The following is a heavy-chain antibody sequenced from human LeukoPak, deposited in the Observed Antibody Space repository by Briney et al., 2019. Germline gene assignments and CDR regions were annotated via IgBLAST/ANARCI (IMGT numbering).Heavy chain of an antibody. CDR3: TRDVGLGELLFMPDS. Sequence: GGSLRLSCRASGFTFDNYSVGWVRQAPGKGLEWVGFIRSTGFGGTTEHAASVEGRFTISRDDSKSIDYLHMNSLKTEDTAVYYCTRDVGLGELLFMPDSWGQGTLVTVSS. V-gene: IGHV3-49*04. CDR1: GFTFDNYS. J-gene: IGHJ4*02. D-gene: IGHD3-16*01. CDR2: IRSTGFGGTT.